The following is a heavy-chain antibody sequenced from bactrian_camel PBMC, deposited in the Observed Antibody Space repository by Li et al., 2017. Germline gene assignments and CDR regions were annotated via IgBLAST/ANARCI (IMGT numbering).Heavy chain of an antibody. CDR1: RSTTSGNC. D-gene: IGHD1*01. CDR2: IYTLSDGI. J-gene: IGHJ4*01. V-gene: IGHV3S1*01. Sequence: QVQLVESGGASVQAGGTLRLECVASRSTTSGNCWAWFRQIPGKEREGVAAIYTLSDGIHNTNSAKGRFTIPVDNVKDTLYLEMSSLEPDDTAMYYCAADTVKATLKNIEEFAAYEGQGTHVTVS.